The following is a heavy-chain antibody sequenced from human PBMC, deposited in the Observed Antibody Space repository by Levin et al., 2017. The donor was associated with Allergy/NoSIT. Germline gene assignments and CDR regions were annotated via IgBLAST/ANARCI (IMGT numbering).Heavy chain of an antibody. V-gene: IGHV3-23*01. D-gene: IGHD3-10*01. CDR3: AKVADYFGSGSFYSRPIDY. J-gene: IGHJ4*02. Sequence: GGSLRLSCAASGFTFKNFAMSWVRQAPGKGLEWVSSISGSDGSTYYADSVKGRFTISRDNSKNTLYVQMNSLRADDTAVYYCAKVADYFGSGSFYSRPIDYWGQGTLVTVSS. CDR2: ISGSDGST. CDR1: GFTFKNFA.